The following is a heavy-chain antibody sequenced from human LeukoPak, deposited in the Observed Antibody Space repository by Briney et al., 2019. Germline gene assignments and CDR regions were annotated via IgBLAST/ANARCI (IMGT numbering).Heavy chain of an antibody. CDR2: ITGRGNNT. Sequence: PGGVLRLSCAASGFTFSTYSMSWLRQTPGKGLDWVSSITGRGNNTYYADSVNGGFTISRYNSKNMLHLQMNTLRLEDTAIYYLSRAYSSSWYDYWGQGPLVIVSS. V-gene: IGHV3-23*01. CDR3: SRAYSSSWYDY. D-gene: IGHD6-13*01. J-gene: IGHJ4*02. CDR1: GFTFSTYS.